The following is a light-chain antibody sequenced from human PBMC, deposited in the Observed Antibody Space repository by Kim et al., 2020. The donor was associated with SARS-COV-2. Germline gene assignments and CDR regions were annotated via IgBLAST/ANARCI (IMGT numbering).Light chain of an antibody. CDR2: GKN. CDR3: NSRDTSADRVI. V-gene: IGLV3-19*01. J-gene: IGLJ2*01. CDR1: SLKRYY. Sequence: SSELTQDPAVSVALGQTVSITCQGDSLKRYYASWYRQKPGQAPLLVLSGKNKRPSGVPDRFSGSSSRNTASLTITGAQAEDEADYYCNSRDTSADRVIFG.